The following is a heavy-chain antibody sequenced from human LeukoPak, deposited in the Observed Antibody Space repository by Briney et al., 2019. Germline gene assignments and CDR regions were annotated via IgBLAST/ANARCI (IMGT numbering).Heavy chain of an antibody. Sequence: PSETLSLTCTVSGGSISTYSWSWIRQPPGKGLEWIGYIYYSGNTNYNPSLKSQVTISVDTSKNQFSLKLSSVTAADTAVYYCARVRLVGYDILTGYYSFDYWGQGTLVTVSS. V-gene: IGHV4-59*01. J-gene: IGHJ4*02. D-gene: IGHD3-9*01. CDR2: IYYSGNT. CDR1: GGSISTYS. CDR3: ARVRLVGYDILTGYYSFDY.